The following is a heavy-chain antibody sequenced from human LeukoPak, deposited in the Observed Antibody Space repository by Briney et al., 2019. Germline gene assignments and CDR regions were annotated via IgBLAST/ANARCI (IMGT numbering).Heavy chain of an antibody. Sequence: GGSLRLSRAASGFIFTNYFMSWVRQAPGRGLEWVASIKHDGSEKYYVDSVRGRFTISRDNTMNSLYLQMSSLRAEDTAVYYCATDRGWRTSGYYLYYFEYWGQGTLVTYSS. CDR2: IKHDGSEK. V-gene: IGHV3-7*01. J-gene: IGHJ4*02. D-gene: IGHD3-3*01. CDR3: ATDRGWRTSGYYLYYFEY. CDR1: GFIFTNYF.